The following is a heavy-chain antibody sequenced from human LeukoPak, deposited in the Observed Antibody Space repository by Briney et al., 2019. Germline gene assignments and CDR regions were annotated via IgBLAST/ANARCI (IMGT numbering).Heavy chain of an antibody. J-gene: IGHJ6*02. V-gene: IGHV3-23*01. CDR3: AKAITGMRFCLDV. Sequence: GGSLRLSCAASGFTFSSYAMSWVRQAPGKGLEWVSTSGTGGSTYYPDSVKGRTTISRNNSKNMLYVQMNNLRAEDTAVYYCAKAITGMRFCLDVWGQGTTVTVSS. D-gene: IGHD1-1*01. CDR1: GFTFSSYA. CDR2: SGTGGST.